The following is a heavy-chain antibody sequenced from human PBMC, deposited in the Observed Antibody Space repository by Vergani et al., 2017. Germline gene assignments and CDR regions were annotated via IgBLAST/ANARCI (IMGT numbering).Heavy chain of an antibody. CDR2: ISPDGFST. CDR3: AGEPLLTECFDY. CDR1: GYTFTAYY. J-gene: IGHJ4*01. D-gene: IGHD2-21*02. Sequence: QVQLVQSGAEVGKPGASVKISCKASGYTFTAYYIHWVRQAPEQGLEWVGVISPDGFSTFYAQKFQGRVTITRDTSTSTVYVEVTSLRSDDTAVYYCAGEPLLTECFDYWCREALVAVAS. V-gene: IGHV1-46*03.